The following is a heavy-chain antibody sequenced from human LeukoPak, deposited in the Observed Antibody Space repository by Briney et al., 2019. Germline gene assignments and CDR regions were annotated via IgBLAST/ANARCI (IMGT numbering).Heavy chain of an antibody. J-gene: IGHJ4*02. CDR3: ARRSYDSTGYCDY. D-gene: IGHD3-22*01. CDR2: INSDRSTT. V-gene: IGHV3-74*01. Sequence: GGSLRLSCAASGFTFSSYWMHWVRQAPGKGLVWVARINSDRSTTTYADSVKGRFTISRDNAKNTLYLQMNSLRAEDTAVYYCARRSYDSTGYCDYWGQGTLVTVSS. CDR1: GFTFSSYW.